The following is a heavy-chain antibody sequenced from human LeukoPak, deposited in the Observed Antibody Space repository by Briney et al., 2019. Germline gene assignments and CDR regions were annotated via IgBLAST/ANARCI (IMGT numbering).Heavy chain of an antibody. CDR1: GGSISSGGYY. Sequence: NPSQTLSLTCTVSGGSISSGGYYWSWIRQPPGKGLEWIGYIYHSGSTYYNPSLKSRVTISVDRSKNQFSLKLSSVTAADTAVYYCARGRWGVGVSVRGVILLDYWGQGTLVTVSS. D-gene: IGHD3-10*01. J-gene: IGHJ4*02. CDR2: IYHSGST. V-gene: IGHV4-30-2*01. CDR3: ARGRWGVGVSVRGVILLDY.